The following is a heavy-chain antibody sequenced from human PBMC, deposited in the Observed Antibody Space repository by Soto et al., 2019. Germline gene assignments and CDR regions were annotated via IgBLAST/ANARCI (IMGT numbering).Heavy chain of an antibody. J-gene: IGHJ3*02. D-gene: IGHD3-22*01. CDR3: ARPPAYYYDSSGYSGNAFDI. CDR1: GYSFTSYW. V-gene: IGHV5-51*01. Sequence: PVEALKISCKGSGYSFTSYWIGWVRQMPGKGLEWMGIIYPGDSDTRYSPSFQGQVTISADKSISTAYLQWSSLKASDTAMYYSARPPAYYYDSSGYSGNAFDIWGQGTMITVSS. CDR2: IYPGDSDT.